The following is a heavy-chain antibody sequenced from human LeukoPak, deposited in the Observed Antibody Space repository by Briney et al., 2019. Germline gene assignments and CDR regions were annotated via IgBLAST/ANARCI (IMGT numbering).Heavy chain of an antibody. V-gene: IGHV1-18*04. D-gene: IGHD1-1*01. CDR1: GYTFTGYY. Sequence: AASVKVSCKASGYTFTGYYMHWVRQAPGQGLEWMGWISTYNGNTNYAQKLQGRVTMTTDTSTSTAYMELRSLRSDDTAVYYCARDQLSRGVWFDPWGQGTLVTVSS. CDR3: ARDQLSRGVWFDP. CDR2: ISTYNGNT. J-gene: IGHJ5*02.